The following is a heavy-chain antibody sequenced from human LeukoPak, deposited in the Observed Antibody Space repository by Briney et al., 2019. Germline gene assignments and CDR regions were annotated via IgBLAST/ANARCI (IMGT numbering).Heavy chain of an antibody. CDR2: IRFDGSNQ. D-gene: IGHD5-18*01. Sequence: GGSLRLSCSAYGFIFRSYGMHWVRQAPGKGLEWVAFIRFDGSNQYYADSVKGRFTISRDNSNNTLSLQMNTLRGDDTAVYFCAKGYGESHFDSWGQGTLVTVSS. CDR1: GFIFRSYG. J-gene: IGHJ4*02. CDR3: AKGYGESHFDS. V-gene: IGHV3-30*02.